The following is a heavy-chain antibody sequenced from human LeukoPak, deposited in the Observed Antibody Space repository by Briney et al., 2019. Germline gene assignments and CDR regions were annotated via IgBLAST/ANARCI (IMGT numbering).Heavy chain of an antibody. CDR2: ISAYNGNT. Sequence: GASVKVSCKASGYTFTSYGISWVRQAPGQGLEWMGWISAYNGNTNYAQKLQGRVTMTTDTSTSTAYMELRSLRSDDTAVYYCARECPIVRSSTSCYGYWGQGTLVTVSS. CDR3: ARECPIVRSSTSCYGY. J-gene: IGHJ4*02. V-gene: IGHV1-18*01. D-gene: IGHD2-2*01. CDR1: GYTFTSYG.